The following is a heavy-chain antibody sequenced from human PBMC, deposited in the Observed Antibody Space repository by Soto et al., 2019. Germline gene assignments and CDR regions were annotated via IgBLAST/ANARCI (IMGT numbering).Heavy chain of an antibody. CDR3: ARDVAAAAP. Sequence: GASVKVSCKASGGSFSSYAMHWVRQAPGQRLEWMGWINAGNGNTKYSQKFQGRVTITKDTSASTAYMELSSLRSEDTAVYYCARDVAAAAPWGQGTLVTVSS. J-gene: IGHJ5*02. D-gene: IGHD6-13*01. CDR1: GGSFSSYA. CDR2: INAGNGNT. V-gene: IGHV1-3*01.